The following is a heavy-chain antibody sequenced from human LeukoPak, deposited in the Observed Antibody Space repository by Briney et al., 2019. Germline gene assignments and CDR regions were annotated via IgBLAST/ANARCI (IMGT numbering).Heavy chain of an antibody. CDR2: IRQDGSEK. CDR3: ANSGSGARPLGY. CDR1: GFTFSSYW. J-gene: IGHJ4*02. V-gene: IGHV3-7*01. D-gene: IGHD2-15*01. Sequence: PGGSLRLSCAASGFTFSSYWMSWVRQAPGKGLEWVANIRQDGSEKYYVDSVKGRFTISRDNAKKSLYLQMNSLRAEDTAVYYCANSGSGARPLGYWGQGTLVTVSS.